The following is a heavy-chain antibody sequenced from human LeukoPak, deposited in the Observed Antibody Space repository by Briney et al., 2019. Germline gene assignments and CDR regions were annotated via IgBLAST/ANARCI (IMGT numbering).Heavy chain of an antibody. Sequence: GGSLRLSCAASGFIFSSYSMNWVRQAPGKGLEWVSYISSSSSTIYYADSVKGRFTISRDNAKNSLYLQMNSLRAEDTAVYYCAREQMDYSSGWYGDYWGQGALVTVSS. CDR3: AREQMDYSSGWYGDY. CDR1: GFIFSSYS. D-gene: IGHD6-19*01. CDR2: ISSSSSTI. J-gene: IGHJ4*02. V-gene: IGHV3-48*01.